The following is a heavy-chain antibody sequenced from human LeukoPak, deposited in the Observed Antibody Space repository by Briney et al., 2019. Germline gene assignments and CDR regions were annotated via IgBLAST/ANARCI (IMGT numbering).Heavy chain of an antibody. D-gene: IGHD3-22*01. V-gene: IGHV3-20*04. J-gene: IGHJ6*03. CDR3: AGEYDSSGYYYLGYYYYYMDV. Sequence: GGSLRLSCAASGFTFDDYGMSWVRQAPGPGLELVCGMNWYGGSTGYADSVKGRFTISRDNAKNSLYLQMNSLRAEDTALYYCAGEYDSSGYYYLGYYYYYMDVWGKGTTVTVSS. CDR1: GFTFDDYG. CDR2: MNWYGGST.